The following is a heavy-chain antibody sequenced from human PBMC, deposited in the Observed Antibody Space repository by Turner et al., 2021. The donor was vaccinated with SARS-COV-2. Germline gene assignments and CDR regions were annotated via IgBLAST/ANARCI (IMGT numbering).Heavy chain of an antibody. CDR1: GASLRSSSYY. D-gene: IGHD1-26*01. CDR3: ARLRVGATIYYYHGMDA. J-gene: IGHJ6*02. V-gene: IGHV4-39*02. CDR2: RFYSGNT. Sequence: QVQLQESGPGLVKSSETLSLTCTVSGASLRSSSYYWGWIRQHPGKGLEWIGNRFYSGNTYYNESLKSRVTISMDTSANRFSLRLSPVTAADTAVYYCARLRVGATIYYYHGMDAWGQGTTVTVSS.